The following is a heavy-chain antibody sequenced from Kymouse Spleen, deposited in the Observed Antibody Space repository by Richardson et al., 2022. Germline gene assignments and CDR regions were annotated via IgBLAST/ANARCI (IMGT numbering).Heavy chain of an antibody. Sequence: QVQLQQWGAGLLKPSETLSLTCAVYGGSFSGYYWSWIRQPPGKGLEWIGEINHSGSTNYNPSLKSRVTISVDTSKNQFSLKLSSVTAADTAVYYCARGITMVRGVTF*LLGPGNPGHRLL. CDR1: GGSFSGYY. CDR2: INHSGST. D-gene: IGHD3-10*01. CDR3: ARGITMVRGVTF*L. J-gene: IGHJ4*02. V-gene: IGHV4-34*01.